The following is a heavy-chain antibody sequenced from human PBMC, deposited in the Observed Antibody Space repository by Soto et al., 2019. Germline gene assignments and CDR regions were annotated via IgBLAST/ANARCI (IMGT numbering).Heavy chain of an antibody. J-gene: IGHJ5*02. D-gene: IGHD2-2*01. CDR2: IFWDDDK. Sequence: SGPTLVNPTQTLTLTCTFSGFSLSTSGEGVGWIRQPPGKALEWLALIFWDDDKRYNSSLRSRLTITKATSKNQVVLTLTNMDPVDTATYYCAHRRDATVRVPAAISAWFDPWGQGIQVTVSS. CDR3: AHRRDATVRVPAAISAWFDP. CDR1: GFSLSTSGEG. V-gene: IGHV2-5*02.